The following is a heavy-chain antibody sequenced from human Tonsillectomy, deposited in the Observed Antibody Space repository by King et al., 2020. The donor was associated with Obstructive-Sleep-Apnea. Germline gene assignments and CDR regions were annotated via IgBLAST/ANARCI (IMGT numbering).Heavy chain of an antibody. CDR2: IYYSGST. CDR3: ARVLGGWSSPDGY. V-gene: IGHV4-59*01. CDR1: GGSISSYY. Sequence: VQLQESGPGLVKPSETLSLTCTVSGGSISSYYWSWSRQPPGKGLELIGYIYYSGSTNYTPSLKSRGTRTVDTSKTQFSLKLSSVTAADTAVYYCARVLGGWSSPDGYWGQGTLVTVSS. J-gene: IGHJ4*02. D-gene: IGHD6-13*01.